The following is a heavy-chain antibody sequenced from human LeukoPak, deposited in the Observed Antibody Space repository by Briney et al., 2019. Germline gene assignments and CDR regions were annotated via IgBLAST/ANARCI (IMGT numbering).Heavy chain of an antibody. J-gene: IGHJ4*02. CDR2: IYYSGST. D-gene: IGHD3-10*01. CDR3: ARVHRGVRGVIND. V-gene: IGHV4-59*01. Sequence: SSETLSLTCTVSGGSISSYYWSWIRQPPGKGLEWIGYIYYSGSTNYNPSLKSRVTISVDTSKNQFSLKLSSVTAADTAVYYCARVHRGVRGVINDWGQGTLVTVSS. CDR1: GGSISSYY.